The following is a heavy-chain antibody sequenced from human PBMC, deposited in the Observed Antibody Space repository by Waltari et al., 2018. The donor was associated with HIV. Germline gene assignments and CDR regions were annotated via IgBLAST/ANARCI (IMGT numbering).Heavy chain of an antibody. J-gene: IGHJ6*02. CDR1: GYTFTSYW. CDR3: ARHVRVLQPTVAIGGMDV. CDR2: TCPGDYDT. Sequence: EVHLEQSGAEVKKPGESLKISCKASGYTFTSYWIGWVRQMPGKGLEWVRITCPGDYDTRYSPSFQGEVTISADKSITTVYLQCRTLKASDTAIYYCARHVRVLQPTVAIGGMDVWGQGTSVTVSS. V-gene: IGHV5-51*01. D-gene: IGHD2-21*01.